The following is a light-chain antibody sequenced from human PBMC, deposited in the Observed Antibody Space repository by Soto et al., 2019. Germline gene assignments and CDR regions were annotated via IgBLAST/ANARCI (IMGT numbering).Light chain of an antibody. Sequence: QLVLTQPPSVSGARGQRVTISCTGSSSNIGAGYDVHWYQQLPGTAPKLLIYGNSNRPSGVPDRFSGSKSGTSASLAITGLQAEDEADYYCQSYDSSLSGTLVVFGGGTKVTVL. CDR1: SSNIGAGYD. V-gene: IGLV1-40*01. J-gene: IGLJ2*01. CDR2: GNS. CDR3: QSYDSSLSGTLVV.